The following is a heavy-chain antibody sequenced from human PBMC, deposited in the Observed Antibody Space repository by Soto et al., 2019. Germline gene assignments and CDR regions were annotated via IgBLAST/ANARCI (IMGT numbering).Heavy chain of an antibody. CDR1: GGSISSGGYS. CDR2: IYHSRST. J-gene: IGHJ3*02. CDR3: ARGADFWSGYYNGAFDI. Sequence: LSLTCAVSGGSISSGGYSWSWIRQPPGKGLEWIGYIYHSRSTYYNPSLKSRVTISVDRSKNQFSLKLSSVTAADTAVYYCARGADFWSGYYNGAFDIWGQGTMVTVSS. D-gene: IGHD3-3*01. V-gene: IGHV4-30-2*01.